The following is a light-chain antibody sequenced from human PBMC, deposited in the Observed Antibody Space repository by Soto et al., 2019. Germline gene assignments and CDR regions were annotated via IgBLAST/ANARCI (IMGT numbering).Light chain of an antibody. CDR2: DAS. J-gene: IGKJ1*01. CDR3: QQYIIYWT. V-gene: IGKV1-5*01. Sequence: DIQMTQSPSTLSASEGDRVTITCRASQTITTWLAWYQQKPGKAPKLLIYDASTLESGVPSRFSGSGFGTEFSLTISSLQPDDFATYYCQQYIIYWTFGQGTKV. CDR1: QTITTW.